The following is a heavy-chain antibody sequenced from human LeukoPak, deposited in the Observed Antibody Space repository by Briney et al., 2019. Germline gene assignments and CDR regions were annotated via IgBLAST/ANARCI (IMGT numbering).Heavy chain of an antibody. CDR1: GFTFSSYW. J-gene: IGHJ4*02. Sequence: GGSLRLSCAASGFTFSSYWMTWVRQAPGKGLEWVANIKQDGSEKYYVDSVKGRFAISRDNAKNSLYLQMNTLRAEDTAVYYCAKEDYGGKAFDYWGQGTLVTVSS. V-gene: IGHV3-7*03. CDR2: IKQDGSEK. D-gene: IGHD4-23*01. CDR3: AKEDYGGKAFDY.